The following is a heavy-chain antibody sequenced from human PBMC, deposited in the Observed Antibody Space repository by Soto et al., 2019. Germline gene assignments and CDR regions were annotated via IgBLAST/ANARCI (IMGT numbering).Heavy chain of an antibody. Sequence: PSETLSLTCTVSGGSISSYYWSWIRQPPGKGLEWIGYIYYSGSTNYNPSLKSRVTISVDTSKNQFSLKLSSVTAADTAVYYCARAFNFYDSSGYCSSLGYFGYWGQRTLVTVSS. V-gene: IGHV4-59*01. CDR1: GGSISSYY. J-gene: IGHJ4*02. D-gene: IGHD3-22*01. CDR2: IYYSGST. CDR3: ARAFNFYDSSGYCSSLGYFGY.